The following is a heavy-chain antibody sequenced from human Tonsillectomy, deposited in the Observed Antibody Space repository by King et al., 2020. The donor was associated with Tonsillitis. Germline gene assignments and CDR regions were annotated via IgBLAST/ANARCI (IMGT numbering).Heavy chain of an antibody. D-gene: IGHD5-18*01. CDR2: IYHSGST. Sequence: QLQESGPGLVKPSGTLSLTCAVSGDSISTSNWWTWVRQPPGKGLEWIGEIYHSGSTNYNPSLKSRVTISIDKSKNQFSLKLSSVTAADTAVYYCARDPGAAMEYNFDSWGQGTLVTVSS. CDR1: GDSISTSNW. CDR3: ARDPGAAMEYNFDS. V-gene: IGHV4-4*02. J-gene: IGHJ4*02.